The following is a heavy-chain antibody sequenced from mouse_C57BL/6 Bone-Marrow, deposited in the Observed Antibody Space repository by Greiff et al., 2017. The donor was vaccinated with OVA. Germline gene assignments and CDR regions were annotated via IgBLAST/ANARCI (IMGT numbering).Heavy chain of an antibody. D-gene: IGHD2-1*01. Sequence: QVHVKQSGAELVKPGASVKISCKASGYAFSSYWMNWVKQRPGKGLEWIGQIYPGDGDTNYNGKFKGKATLTADKSSSTAYMQLSSLTSEDSAVYFCARSRYGNYLYFDVWGTGTTVTVSS. V-gene: IGHV1-80*01. CDR1: GYAFSSYW. CDR2: IYPGDGDT. J-gene: IGHJ1*03. CDR3: ARSRYGNYLYFDV.